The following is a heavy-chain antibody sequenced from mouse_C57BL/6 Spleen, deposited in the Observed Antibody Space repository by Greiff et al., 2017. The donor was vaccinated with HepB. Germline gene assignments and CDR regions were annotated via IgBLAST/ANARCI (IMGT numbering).Heavy chain of an antibody. Sequence: QVHVKQSGAELVRPGASVKLSCKASGYTFTDYYINWVKQRPGQGLEWIARIYPGSGNTYYNEKFKGKATLTAEKSSRTAYMQLSSLTSEDSAVYFCARENYAMDYWGQGTSVTVSS. CDR2: IYPGSGNT. J-gene: IGHJ4*01. CDR3: ARENYAMDY. V-gene: IGHV1-76*01. CDR1: GYTFTDYY.